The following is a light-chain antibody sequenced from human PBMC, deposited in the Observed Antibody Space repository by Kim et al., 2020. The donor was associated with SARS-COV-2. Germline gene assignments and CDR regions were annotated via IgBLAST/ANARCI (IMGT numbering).Light chain of an antibody. Sequence: ISCTGSNSNIGAGFDVHWYQQVPGTAPNLLISDNTNRPSGVPDRISTSKSDTSVSLAISGLQPEDEADYYCQSFDISLSGFVIFGGGTQLTVL. CDR3: QSFDISLSGFVI. J-gene: IGLJ2*01. CDR1: NSNIGAGFD. CDR2: DNT. V-gene: IGLV1-40*01.